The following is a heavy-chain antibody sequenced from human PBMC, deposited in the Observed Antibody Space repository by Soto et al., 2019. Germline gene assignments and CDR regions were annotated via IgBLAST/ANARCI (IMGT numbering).Heavy chain of an antibody. CDR3: ARESWVVRGVIITYGMDV. D-gene: IGHD3-10*01. V-gene: IGHV3-30-3*01. CDR2: ISYDGSNK. CDR1: GFTFSSYA. Sequence: QVQLVESGGGVVQPGRSLRLSCAASGFTFSSYAMHWVRQAPGKGLEWVAVISYDGSNKYYADSVKGRLTISRDNSKNTLYLQMNSLRAEDTAVYYCARESWVVRGVIITYGMDVWGQGTTVTVSS. J-gene: IGHJ6*02.